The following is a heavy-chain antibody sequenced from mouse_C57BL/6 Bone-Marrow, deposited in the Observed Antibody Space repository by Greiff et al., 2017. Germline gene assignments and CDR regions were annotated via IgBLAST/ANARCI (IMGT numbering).Heavy chain of an antibody. J-gene: IGHJ2*01. CDR2: ILPGSCST. D-gene: IGHD2-12*01. V-gene: IGHV1-9*01. CDR3: ARDYSPFDY. Sequence: QVQLQQSGAELMKPGASVKLSCKATGYTFTGYWIEWVKQRPGHGLEWIGEILPGSCSTNYNEKFKGKATFTADTSSDTAYMQLSSLTTEDSAIYYCARDYSPFDYWGQGTTLTVSS. CDR1: GYTFTGYW.